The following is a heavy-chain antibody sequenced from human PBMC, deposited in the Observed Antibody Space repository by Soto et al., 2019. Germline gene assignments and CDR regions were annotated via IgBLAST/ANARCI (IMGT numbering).Heavy chain of an antibody. D-gene: IGHD5-12*01. V-gene: IGHV3-9*01. CDR2: ISWNSGSI. CDR1: GFTFDDYA. CDR3: AKDSYSGYDFIDY. J-gene: IGHJ4*02. Sequence: EVQLVESGGGLVQPVRYLRLSCAASGFTFDDYAMHWVRQAPGKGLEWVSGISWNSGSIGYADSVKGRFTISRDNAKNSLYLQMNSLRAEDTALYYCAKDSYSGYDFIDYWGQGTLVTVSS.